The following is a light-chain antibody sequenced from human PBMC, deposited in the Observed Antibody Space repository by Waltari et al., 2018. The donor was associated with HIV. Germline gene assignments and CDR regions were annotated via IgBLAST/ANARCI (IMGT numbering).Light chain of an antibody. CDR3: SSYTSSSTPVV. CDR1: STDVGGYNY. Sequence: QYALTQPASVSGSPGQSITISCPGHSTDVGGYNYVSRYQQHPGKAPKLMIYDVSNRPSWVSNRFSGSKSGNTASLTISGLQAEDEADYYCSSYTSSSTPVVFGGGTKLTVL. V-gene: IGLV2-14*01. CDR2: DVS. J-gene: IGLJ2*01.